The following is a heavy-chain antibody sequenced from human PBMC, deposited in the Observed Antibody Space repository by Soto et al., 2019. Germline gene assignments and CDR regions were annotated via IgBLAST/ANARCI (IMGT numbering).Heavy chain of an antibody. V-gene: IGHV5-51*01. CDR1: GYSFTSYW. D-gene: IGHD2-2*02. CDR2: IYPGDSDT. Sequence: PGESLKISCKGSGYSFTSYWIGWVRQMPGKGLEWMGIIYPGDSDTRYSPSFQGQVTISADKSISTAYLQWSSLKASDTAMYYCARASGYCSSTSCYNYYYYYMDVWGKGTTVTVSS. J-gene: IGHJ6*03. CDR3: ARASGYCSSTSCYNYYYYYMDV.